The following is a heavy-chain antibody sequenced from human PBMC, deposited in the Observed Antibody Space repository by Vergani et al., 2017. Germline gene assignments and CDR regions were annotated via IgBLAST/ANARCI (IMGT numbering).Heavy chain of an antibody. V-gene: IGHV3-21*01. CDR3: ARAQYSGSGGTVDY. Sequence: EVQLVESGGGLVKPGGSVRLSCAASGFTFSSYSMNWVRQAPGKGLEWVSSISSSSSYIYYADSVKGRFTISRDNAKNSLYLQMNSLRAEDTAVYYCARAQYSGSGGTVDYWGQGTLVTVSS. D-gene: IGHD1-26*01. CDR2: ISSSSSYI. CDR1: GFTFSSYS. J-gene: IGHJ4*02.